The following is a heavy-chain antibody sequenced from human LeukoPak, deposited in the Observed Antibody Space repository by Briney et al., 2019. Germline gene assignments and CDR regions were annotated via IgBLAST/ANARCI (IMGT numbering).Heavy chain of an antibody. D-gene: IGHD5-18*01. J-gene: IGHJ4*02. CDR3: ANFVDTSMGGNDY. Sequence: GGSLRLSCAASGFTFSSHAMSWVRQAPGKGLEWVSAIDASSHYTYYADSVQGRFTISRDNSKNTLYLQMNSLRAEDTALYYCANFVDTSMGGNDYWGQRTLVTVSS. CDR2: IDASSHYT. V-gene: IGHV3-23*01. CDR1: GFTFSSHA.